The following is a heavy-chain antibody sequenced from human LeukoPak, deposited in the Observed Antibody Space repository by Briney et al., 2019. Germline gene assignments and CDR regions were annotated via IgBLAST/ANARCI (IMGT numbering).Heavy chain of an antibody. J-gene: IGHJ4*02. Sequence: QPGGSLRLSCEASGLTFNNYAMHWVRQSSGKGLEWVSGIGSSGGGTYYADSVKGRFTISRDTSKDTVYLQMDSLRAEDTAVYYCARMGQQLWLFFDYWGQGTLVTVSS. V-gene: IGHV3-23*01. CDR3: ARMGQQLWLFFDY. CDR1: GLTFNNYA. CDR2: IGSSGGGT. D-gene: IGHD5-18*01.